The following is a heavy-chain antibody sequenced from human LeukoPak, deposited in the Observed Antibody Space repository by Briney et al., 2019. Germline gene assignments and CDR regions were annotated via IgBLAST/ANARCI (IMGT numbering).Heavy chain of an antibody. D-gene: IGHD3-22*01. CDR1: GGSFSGYY. Sequence: SETLSLTCAVYGGSFSGYYWSWIRQPPGKGLEWIGEINHSGTTNYNPSLKSRVTISVDTSKNQFSLKLSSVTAADTAVYYCARWCYYDSSGYYFGLKTKYYFDYWGQGTLVTVSS. CDR3: ARWCYYDSSGYYFGLKTKYYFDY. CDR2: INHSGTT. J-gene: IGHJ4*02. V-gene: IGHV4-34*01.